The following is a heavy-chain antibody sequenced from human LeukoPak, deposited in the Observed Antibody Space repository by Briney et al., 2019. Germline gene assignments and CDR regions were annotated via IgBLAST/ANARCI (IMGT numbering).Heavy chain of an antibody. J-gene: IGHJ3*02. CDR2: ISSSSSYI. V-gene: IGHV3-21*01. CDR3: ARKTTVTIRAFDI. CDR1: GFSFSSYS. D-gene: IGHD4-11*01. Sequence: GGSLRLSCAASGFSFSSYSMNWFRQAPGKGLEWVSSISSSSSYIYYADSVKGRFTISRDNAKNSLYLQMNSLRAEDTAVYYCARKTTVTIRAFDIWGQGTMVTVSS.